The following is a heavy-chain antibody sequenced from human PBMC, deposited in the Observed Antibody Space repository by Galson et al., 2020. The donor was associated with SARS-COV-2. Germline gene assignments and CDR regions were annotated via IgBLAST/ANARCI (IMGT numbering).Heavy chain of an antibody. CDR3: ASSLGEYYYDSSGDQDDAFDI. V-gene: IGHV3-30*03. Sequence: GGSLRLSCAASGFTFSSYGMHWVRQAPGKGLEWVAVISYDGSNKYYADSVKGRFTISRDNSKNTLYLQMNSLRAEDTAVYYCASSLGEYYYDSSGDQDDAFDIWGQGTMVTVSS. J-gene: IGHJ3*02. CDR2: ISYDGSNK. CDR1: GFTFSSYG. D-gene: IGHD3-22*01.